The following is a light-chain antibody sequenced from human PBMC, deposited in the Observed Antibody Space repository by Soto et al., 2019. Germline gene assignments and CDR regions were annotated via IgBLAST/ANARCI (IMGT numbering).Light chain of an antibody. Sequence: EIVLTQSPGTLSLSPGERATLSCRSSQSITSSYLAWYQQKPGQAPRLVIYGASSRATGIPDRYSGSGSGTVFTLTISRLEPEDFAVYYCQQYIESPFAFGQGTRLETK. CDR3: QQYIESPFA. CDR1: QSITSSY. CDR2: GAS. V-gene: IGKV3-20*01. J-gene: IGKJ5*01.